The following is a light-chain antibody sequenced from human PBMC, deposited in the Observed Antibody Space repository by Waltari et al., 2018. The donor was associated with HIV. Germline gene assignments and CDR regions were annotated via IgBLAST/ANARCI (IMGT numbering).Light chain of an antibody. CDR2: AVA. CDR1: TPNIGSSN. J-gene: IGLJ2*01. Sequence: QSVLTQPPSASGTPGQRVTISCSGSTPNIGSSNVNWYQQFSRAAPKLLIYAVARRPSGVPYRFSGAKSGTSASLVISGLQSEDEADYYCSTWDDRLNGVVFGGGTRLTVV. CDR3: STWDDRLNGVV. V-gene: IGLV1-44*01.